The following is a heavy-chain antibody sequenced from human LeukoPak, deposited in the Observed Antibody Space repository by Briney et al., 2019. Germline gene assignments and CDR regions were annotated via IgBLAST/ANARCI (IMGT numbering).Heavy chain of an antibody. CDR2: INPSGGST. V-gene: IGHV1-46*01. Sequence: GASVTVSCRPSGYTFTIYYMHWVRQAPGQGLEWMGIINPSGGSTSYAQNLQGRVTMTTDTSTSTAYMELRSLRSDDTAVYYCARGDASGSSAYWGQGTLVTVSS. J-gene: IGHJ4*02. D-gene: IGHD3-10*01. CDR3: ARGDASGSSAY. CDR1: GYTFTIYY.